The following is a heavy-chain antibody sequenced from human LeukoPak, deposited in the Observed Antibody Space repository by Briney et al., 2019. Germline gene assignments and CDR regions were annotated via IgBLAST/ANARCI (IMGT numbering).Heavy chain of an antibody. J-gene: IGHJ5*02. Sequence: PSETLSLTCAVYGGSFSGYYWSWIRQPPGKGLEWIGEINHSGSTNYNPSLKSRVTISVDTSKNQFSLKLSSVTAADTALYYCARDQYYDYGGNSAFDPWGQGTLVTVSS. D-gene: IGHD4-23*01. CDR3: ARDQYYDYGGNSAFDP. CDR1: GGSFSGYY. CDR2: INHSGST. V-gene: IGHV4-34*01.